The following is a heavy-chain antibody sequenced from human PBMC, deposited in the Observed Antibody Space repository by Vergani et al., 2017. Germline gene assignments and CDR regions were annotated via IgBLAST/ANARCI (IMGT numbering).Heavy chain of an antibody. Sequence: QVQLVQSGAEVKKPGASVKVSCKASGYTFTSYYMHWVRQAPGQGLEWMGIINPSGGSTSYAQKFQGRVTMNRDTSTSTVYMELISLRSEDTAVYYCASADYSGNLPGDYWGQGTLVTVSS. D-gene: IGHD4-23*01. CDR1: GYTFTSYY. CDR3: ASADYSGNLPGDY. CDR2: INPSGGST. J-gene: IGHJ4*02. V-gene: IGHV1-46*01.